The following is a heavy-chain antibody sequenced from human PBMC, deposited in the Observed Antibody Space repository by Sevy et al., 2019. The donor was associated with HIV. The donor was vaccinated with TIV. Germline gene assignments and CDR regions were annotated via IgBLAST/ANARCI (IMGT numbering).Heavy chain of an antibody. D-gene: IGHD6-25*01. CDR1: GFTFSDYY. V-gene: IGHV3-11*01. CDR3: ARVHVAAADYYFDY. CDR2: ISSGGRTI. Sequence: GGSLRLSCAASGFTFSDYYMSWIRQAPGKGLEWVSYISSGGRTIYYADSVKGRFTISRDNAKNSLYLQMNSLRAEDTAVYYCARVHVAAADYYFDYWGQGTLVTVSS. J-gene: IGHJ4*02.